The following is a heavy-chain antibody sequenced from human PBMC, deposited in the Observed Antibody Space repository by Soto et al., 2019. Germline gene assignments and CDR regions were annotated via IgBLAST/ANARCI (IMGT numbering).Heavy chain of an antibody. J-gene: IGHJ5*02. Sequence: TLSLTCTVSGFSISSYDYYWSLIRQHPAKGLEWIGYMSYSGSTYYNPSLRSRVTISIDTSKNQYSLNLASVTAADTAVYFCARPFYARASRDNWFDPWGQGTLVTVSS. CDR1: GFSISSYDYY. CDR2: MSYSGST. D-gene: IGHD4-17*01. CDR3: ARPFYARASRDNWFDP. V-gene: IGHV4-31*03.